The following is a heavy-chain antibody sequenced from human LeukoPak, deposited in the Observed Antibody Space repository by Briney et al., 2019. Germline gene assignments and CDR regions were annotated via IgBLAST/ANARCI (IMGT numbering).Heavy chain of an antibody. CDR3: AEVLPLKLYYLDV. CDR2: VRYDGIDK. D-gene: IGHD3-3*01. J-gene: IGHJ6*03. CDR1: GVTFATYG. V-gene: IGHV3-30*02. Sequence: GSLRLSCAASGVTFATYGMHWVRQAPGKGLEWVAFVRYDGIDKYYGDSVKGRFTISRDNSKNTLYLQMNSLRVEDTADYFCAEVLPLKLYYLDVWGQGTTVTV.